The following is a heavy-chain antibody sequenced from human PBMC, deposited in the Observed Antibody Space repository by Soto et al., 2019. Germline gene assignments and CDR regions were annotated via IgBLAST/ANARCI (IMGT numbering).Heavy chain of an antibody. CDR3: AREGLTGTIGLYYYYGLDV. CDR1: GGSISSYY. V-gene: IGHV4-59*01. D-gene: IGHD1-7*01. J-gene: IGHJ6*02. Sequence: QVQLQESGPGLVKPSETLSLTCTVSGGSISSYYWNWIRQPPGKGLEWIGYIYYSGSTNYNSSLRSRVPXSXDXTKNQFSLKLSSVTAADTAVYYCAREGLTGTIGLYYYYGLDVWGQGTTVTVSS. CDR2: IYYSGST.